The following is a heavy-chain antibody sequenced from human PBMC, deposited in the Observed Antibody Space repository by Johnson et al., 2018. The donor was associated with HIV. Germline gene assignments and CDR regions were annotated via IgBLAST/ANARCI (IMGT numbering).Heavy chain of an antibody. CDR3: AREREGAFDI. V-gene: IGHV3-66*02. Sequence: EQLVESGGGVVQPGRSLRLSCAASGFTVSSNYMSWVRQAPGKGLEWVSVIYSGGSTYYADSVKGRFTISRDNSKNTLYLQMNSLRAEDTAVYYCAREREGAFDIWGQGTMVTVSS. J-gene: IGHJ3*02. CDR2: IYSGGST. CDR1: GFTVSSNY.